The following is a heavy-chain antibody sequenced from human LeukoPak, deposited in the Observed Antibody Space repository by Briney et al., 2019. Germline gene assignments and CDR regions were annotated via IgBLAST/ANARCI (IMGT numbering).Heavy chain of an antibody. CDR1: GFIVSSNY. J-gene: IGHJ4*02. D-gene: IGHD6-19*01. Sequence: GGSLRLSCAASGFIVSSNYMSWVRQGPGKGLECVSVISNDGDTYYADSVKGRFTITRDTSKNTLSLQMNSLRAEDTAVYYCAGDKTTGGWYEFDYWGQGTLVTVSS. CDR2: ISNDGDT. V-gene: IGHV3-53*01. CDR3: AGDKTTGGWYEFDY.